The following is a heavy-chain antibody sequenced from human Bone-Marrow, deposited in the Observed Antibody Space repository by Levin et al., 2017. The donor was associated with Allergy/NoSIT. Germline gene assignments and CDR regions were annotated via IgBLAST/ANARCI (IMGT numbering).Heavy chain of an antibody. CDR2: VFYNGRT. Sequence: SQTLSLTCNVSGGSFSTSNYFWAWIRQPPGKGLEFIASVFYNGRTSNNPSLRSRFAISMDRSTNQVSLRLTYVTAADTGGYFCAGQSYNGLESSSRNWFDPWGRGTLVIVSS. D-gene: IGHD3-10*01. J-gene: IGHJ5*02. CDR1: GGSFSTSNYF. V-gene: IGHV4-39*07. CDR3: AGQSYNGLESSSRNWFDP.